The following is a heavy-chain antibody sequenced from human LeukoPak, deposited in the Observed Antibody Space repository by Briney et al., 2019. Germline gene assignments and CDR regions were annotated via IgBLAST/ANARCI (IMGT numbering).Heavy chain of an antibody. J-gene: IGHJ4*02. D-gene: IGHD3-10*01. V-gene: IGHV3-15*01. Sequence: PGGSLRLSCAASGFTFSNAWMSWVRQAPGKGLEWDGRMKSKTDGGTTDYAAPVKGRFTISRDDSKNTLYLQMNSLKTEDTAVYYCTTALWFGELLSGDYWGQGTLVTVSS. CDR1: GFTFSNAW. CDR2: MKSKTDGGTT. CDR3: TTALWFGELLSGDY.